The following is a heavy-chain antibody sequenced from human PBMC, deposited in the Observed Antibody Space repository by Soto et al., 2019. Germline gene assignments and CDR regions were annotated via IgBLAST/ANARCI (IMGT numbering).Heavy chain of an antibody. CDR2: ISYDGSNK. CDR1: GFTFSSYA. V-gene: IGHV3-30-3*01. CDR3: ARSINMIVDSLDY. D-gene: IGHD3-22*01. Sequence: LRLSCAASGFTFSSYAMHWVRQAPGKGLEWVAVISYDGSNKYYADSVKGRFTISRDNSKNTLYLQMNSLRAEDTAVYYCARSINMIVDSLDYWGQGTLVTVSS. J-gene: IGHJ4*02.